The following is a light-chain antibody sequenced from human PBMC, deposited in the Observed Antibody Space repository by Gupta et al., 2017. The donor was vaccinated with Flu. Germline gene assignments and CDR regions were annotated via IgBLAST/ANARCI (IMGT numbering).Light chain of an antibody. V-gene: IGLV3-25*03. CDR1: ALPKQF. Sequence: SYEVTQPPSVSVSPGQTARITCSGDALPKQFTYWYQQKAGQDPVLVIRKDNERPSGIPDRFSGYSSGTTATLNISGVQAEDEADDYCQSADSSETYVVFGGGTKLTVL. CDR2: KDN. J-gene: IGLJ2*01. CDR3: QSADSSETYVV.